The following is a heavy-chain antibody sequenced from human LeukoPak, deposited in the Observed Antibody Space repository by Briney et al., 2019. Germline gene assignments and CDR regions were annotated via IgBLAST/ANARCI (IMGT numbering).Heavy chain of an antibody. V-gene: IGHV3-48*04. CDR1: GFTLSSYS. D-gene: IGHD3-22*01. CDR3: ARDQHSYYDSSGYLFDY. Sequence: GGSLRLSCAASGFTLSSYSMNWVRQAPGKGLEWVSYISSSSSTIYYADSVEGRFTISRDNAKNSLYLQMNSLRAEDTAVYYCARDQHSYYDSSGYLFDYWGQGTLVTVSS. CDR2: ISSSSSTI. J-gene: IGHJ4*02.